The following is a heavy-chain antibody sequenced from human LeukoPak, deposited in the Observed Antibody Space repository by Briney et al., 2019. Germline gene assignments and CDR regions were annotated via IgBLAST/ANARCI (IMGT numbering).Heavy chain of an antibody. V-gene: IGHV4-39*01. Sequence: SETLSLTCTVSGGSISSSSYYWGWIRQPPGKGLEWIGSIYYSGSTYYNPSLKSRVTISVDTSKNQFSLKLSSVTAADTAVYYCARRAYGSGSYSMYNWFDPWGQGTLVTVSS. J-gene: IGHJ5*02. D-gene: IGHD3-10*01. CDR3: ARRAYGSGSYSMYNWFDP. CDR2: IYYSGST. CDR1: GGSISSSSYY.